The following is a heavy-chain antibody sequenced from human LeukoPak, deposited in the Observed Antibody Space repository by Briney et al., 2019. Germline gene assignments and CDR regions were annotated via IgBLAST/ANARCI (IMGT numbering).Heavy chain of an antibody. V-gene: IGHV3-30*04. D-gene: IGHD3-22*01. J-gene: IGHJ4*02. CDR1: GFTFSSYA. CDR3: AKDRTLDYYDSRENDY. CDR2: ISYDGSNK. Sequence: PGGSLRLSCAASGFTFSSYAMHWVRQAPGKGLEWVAVISYDGSNKYYADSVKGRFTISRDNSKNTLYLQMNSLRAEDTAVYYCAKDRTLDYYDSRENDYWGQGTLVTVSS.